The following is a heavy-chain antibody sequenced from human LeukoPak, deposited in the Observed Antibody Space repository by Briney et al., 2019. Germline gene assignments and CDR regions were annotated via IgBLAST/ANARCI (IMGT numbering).Heavy chain of an antibody. V-gene: IGHV3-48*01. Sequence: GRSLRLSCAASEFTLSSYSMNWVRQAPGKGREWVSYITNSGNSKSYADSAKCRFTISRDNTKNPLSLQLNGLTAEDTAVYYCARTRSSRYLTFDYWGQGILVTVSS. CDR3: ARTRSSRYLTFDY. D-gene: IGHD3-22*01. J-gene: IGHJ4*02. CDR2: ITNSGNSK. CDR1: EFTLSSYS.